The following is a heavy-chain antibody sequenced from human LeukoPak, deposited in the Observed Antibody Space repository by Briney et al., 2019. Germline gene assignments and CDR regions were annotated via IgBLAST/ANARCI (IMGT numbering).Heavy chain of an antibody. CDR2: IYRGRST. V-gene: IGHV3-53*01. J-gene: IGHJ3*02. Sequence: WGSLRLSCAHSLWSLRQHYLLRLGQAPGKGLEWVSVIYRGRSTYYADSLKGRFTICRDISKNTLYLQLNSLSAEDRVGYYCSGVVASNSCWGGDYYAPGAFDIWGQGTMVTVSS. CDR3: SGVVASNSCWGGDYYAPGAFDI. D-gene: IGHD2-21*02. CDR1: LWSLRQHY.